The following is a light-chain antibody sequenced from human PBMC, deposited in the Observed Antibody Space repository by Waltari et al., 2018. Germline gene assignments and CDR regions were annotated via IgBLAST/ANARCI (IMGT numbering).Light chain of an antibody. CDR2: GDS. CDR3: QTYDISLRGWV. J-gene: IGLJ3*02. Sequence: QSMLTQPPSVSGAPGQRVTISCTGSSSNIGADHDVHWYQQLPGTAPNLLIYGDSTRPSGVPDRFSGSKSGTSASLAITGLQAEDEADYYCQTYDISLRGWVFGGGTELTVL. V-gene: IGLV1-40*01. CDR1: SSNIGADHD.